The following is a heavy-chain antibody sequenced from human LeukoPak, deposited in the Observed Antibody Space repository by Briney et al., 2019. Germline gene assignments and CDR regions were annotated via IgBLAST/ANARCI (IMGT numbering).Heavy chain of an antibody. CDR1: GFTFSSYW. J-gene: IGHJ4*02. CDR3: ARGVGATHFDY. Sequence: GGSLRLSCAASGFTFSSYWMSWVRQAPGKGLEWVAIIKQDGTEKYYVDSVKGRFTISRDNAKNSLYLQMSSLRAEDTAVYYCARGVGATHFDYWGQGTLVTVSS. CDR2: IKQDGTEK. V-gene: IGHV3-7*04. D-gene: IGHD1-26*01.